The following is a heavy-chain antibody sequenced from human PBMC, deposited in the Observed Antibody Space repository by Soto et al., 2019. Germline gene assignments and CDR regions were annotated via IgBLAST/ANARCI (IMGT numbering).Heavy chain of an antibody. Sequence: ASVKVSCKASGYTFTSYGIHWVRQAPGQRLEWMGWINAANGDTKYSPKFQGRVTITRDTSASTAYMELSSLRSEGTAVYYCVRRHVSKTGIDWFDPWGQGTLVTVSS. D-gene: IGHD1-1*01. J-gene: IGHJ5*02. V-gene: IGHV1-3*01. CDR3: VRRHVSKTGIDWFDP. CDR2: INAANGDT. CDR1: GYTFTSYG.